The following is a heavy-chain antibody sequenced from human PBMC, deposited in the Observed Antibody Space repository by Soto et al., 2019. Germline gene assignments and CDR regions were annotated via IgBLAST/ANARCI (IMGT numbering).Heavy chain of an antibody. V-gene: IGHV1-18*01. D-gene: IGHD3-22*01. CDR1: GYTFTAYG. CDR3: TRELNTESSAYYSFAY. J-gene: IGHJ4*02. CDR2: VSTNDDRT. Sequence: QVQLVQSGPEVKMPGASVKVSCKTSGYTFTAYGLAWLRQAPGQRPEWMGWVSTNDDRTNYAQKFQGRVTMTTDRSTTTTYMELRSLRADDTAVYYYTRELNTESSAYYSFAYWGQGTLVTVSS.